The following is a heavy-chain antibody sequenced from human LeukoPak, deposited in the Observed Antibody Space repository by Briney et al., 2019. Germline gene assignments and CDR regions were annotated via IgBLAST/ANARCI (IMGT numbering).Heavy chain of an antibody. D-gene: IGHD2-15*01. V-gene: IGHV3-7*01. CDR1: GFSFSAYW. J-gene: IGHJ4*02. CDR3: ARFGYVAAVDV. CDR2: INPAGSET. Sequence: GGSLRLSCAASGFSFSAYWMTWVRQAPGTGLEWVANINPAGSETYYVDPVKGRFSISRDNAKNLVYLQMNNLRAEDTAVYHCARFGYVAAVDVWGQGTPVTVSS.